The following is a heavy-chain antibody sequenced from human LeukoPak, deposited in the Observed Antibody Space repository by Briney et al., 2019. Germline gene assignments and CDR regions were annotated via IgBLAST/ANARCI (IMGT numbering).Heavy chain of an antibody. CDR1: GYTFTSYD. V-gene: IGHV1-8*01. Sequence: GASVKVSCKASGYTFTSYDINWVRQATGQGLEWMGWMNPNSGNTGYAQKFQGRVTMARNTSISTAYMELSSLRSEDTAVDYCAREEPLEDAFDIWGQGTMVTVSS. D-gene: IGHD1-1*01. J-gene: IGHJ3*02. CDR2: MNPNSGNT. CDR3: AREEPLEDAFDI.